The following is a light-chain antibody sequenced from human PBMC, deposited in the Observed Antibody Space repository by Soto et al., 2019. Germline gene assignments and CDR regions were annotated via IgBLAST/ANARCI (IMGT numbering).Light chain of an antibody. V-gene: IGLV2-8*01. J-gene: IGLJ1*01. CDR1: SSDVGGYNY. Sequence: QSALTQPPSASGSPGQSVTISCTGTSSDVGGYNYVSWYQQHPGKAPKLMIYEVSKRPSGVPDRFSGSKSGNTASLTVSGLQAEDEADYYCSSYTSSSLHVFGTGTKVTVL. CDR3: SSYTSSSLHV. CDR2: EVS.